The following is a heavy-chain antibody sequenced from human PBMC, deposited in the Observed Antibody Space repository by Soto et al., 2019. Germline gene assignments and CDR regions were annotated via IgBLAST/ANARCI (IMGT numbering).Heavy chain of an antibody. J-gene: IGHJ4*02. CDR1: GGSITSGTYF. D-gene: IGHD4-17*01. Sequence: QLQLQASGPRLVKSSQTLSLTGTVSGGSITSGTYFWSWIRQLPGKGLEWIGYIFYNGSTYYNPSLKSRVTISVDPSKNQFSLKISSVTAADTAVYYCARDLRRGTVNFEFRGQGALVTVSS. CDR3: ARDLRRGTVNFEF. CDR2: IFYNGST. V-gene: IGHV4-31*03.